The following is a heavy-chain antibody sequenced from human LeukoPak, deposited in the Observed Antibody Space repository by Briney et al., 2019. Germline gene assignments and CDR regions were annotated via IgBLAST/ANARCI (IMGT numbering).Heavy chain of an antibody. D-gene: IGHD6-19*01. J-gene: IGHJ4*02. CDR1: GYTFTSYA. CDR2: INAGNGNT. Sequence: ASVKVSCKASGYTFTSYAMHWVRQAPGQRLEWMGWINAGNGNTKYSQKFQGRVTITRDTSASTAYMELSSLRSEDTAVYYCARVRRIAVAGTPGILDYWGQGTLVTVSS. CDR3: ARVRRIAVAGTPGILDY. V-gene: IGHV1-3*01.